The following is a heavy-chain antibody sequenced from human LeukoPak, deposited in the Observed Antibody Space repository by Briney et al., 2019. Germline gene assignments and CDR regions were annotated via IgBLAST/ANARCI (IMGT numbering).Heavy chain of an antibody. Sequence: GASVKVSCKASGGTFSSYAISWERQAPGQGLEWMGGIIPIFGTANYAQKFQGRVTITADESTSTAYMELSSLRSEDTAVYYCAREFVTPTTNWGQGTLVTVSS. CDR1: GGTFSSYA. CDR3: AREFVTPTTN. D-gene: IGHD4-23*01. J-gene: IGHJ1*01. CDR2: IIPIFGTA. V-gene: IGHV1-69*13.